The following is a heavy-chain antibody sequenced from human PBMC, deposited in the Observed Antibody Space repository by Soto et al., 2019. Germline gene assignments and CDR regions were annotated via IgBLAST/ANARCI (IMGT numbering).Heavy chain of an antibody. Sequence: PSETLSLTCTVSGGSISSYYWSWIRQPPGKGLEWIGYIYYSGSTNYNPSLKSRAAISVDTSKNQFSLKLTSVTAADAAVYYCATMGATAGSYYFEYWGQGALVTVSS. CDR3: ATMGATAGSYYFEY. D-gene: IGHD1-26*01. J-gene: IGHJ4*02. V-gene: IGHV4-59*08. CDR2: IYYSGST. CDR1: GGSISSYY.